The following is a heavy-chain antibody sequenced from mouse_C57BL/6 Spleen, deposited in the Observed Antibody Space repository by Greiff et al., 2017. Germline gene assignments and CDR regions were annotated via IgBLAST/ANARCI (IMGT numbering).Heavy chain of an antibody. CDR2: INPSSGYT. V-gene: IGHV1-7*01. Sequence: VHLVESGAELAKPGASVKLSCKASGYTFTSYWMHWVKQRPGQGLEWIGYINPSSGYTKYNQKFKDKATLTADESSSTAYMQLSSLTYEDSAVYYCARGSDLTTGYFDYWGQGTTLTVSS. D-gene: IGHD1-1*01. J-gene: IGHJ2*01. CDR3: ARGSDLTTGYFDY. CDR1: GYTFTSYW.